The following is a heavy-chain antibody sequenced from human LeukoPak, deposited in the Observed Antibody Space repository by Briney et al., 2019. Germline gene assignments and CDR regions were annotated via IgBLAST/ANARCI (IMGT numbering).Heavy chain of an antibody. D-gene: IGHD6-13*01. J-gene: IGHJ4*02. CDR3: ARETRYSSPIFDY. V-gene: IGHV1-2*02. Sequence: ASVKVSCKASGYTFTGYYMHWVRQAPGQGLEWMGWINPNSGGTNYAQMFQGRVTMTRDTSISTAYMELSRLRSDDTAVYYCARETRYSSPIFDYWGQGTLVTVSS. CDR1: GYTFTGYY. CDR2: INPNSGGT.